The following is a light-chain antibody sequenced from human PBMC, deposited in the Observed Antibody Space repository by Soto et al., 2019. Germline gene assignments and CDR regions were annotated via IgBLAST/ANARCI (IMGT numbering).Light chain of an antibody. Sequence: EIVLTQSPATLSLSPGERATLSCRASQSVSSYLAWYQQKPGQSPRLLIYDASTRAPGIPARFSGSGTGTDFTLTIISLEPEDSAVYHCQQRSNWPSITFGQGTRLEIK. CDR2: DAS. V-gene: IGKV3-11*01. CDR3: QQRSNWPSIT. CDR1: QSVSSY. J-gene: IGKJ5*01.